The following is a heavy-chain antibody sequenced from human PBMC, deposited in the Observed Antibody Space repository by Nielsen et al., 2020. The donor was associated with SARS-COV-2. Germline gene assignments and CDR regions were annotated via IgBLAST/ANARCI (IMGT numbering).Heavy chain of an antibody. CDR3: ARDGQGVYSSSWEFDY. CDR2: IYPSDSDT. Sequence: GESLKISCKGSGYSFTSSWIGWVRQMPGKGLEWMGIIYPSDSDTRYSPSFQGQVTMSADKSISTAYLQWSGLKASDTAMYYCARDGQGVYSSSWEFDYWGQGTLVTVSS. V-gene: IGHV5-51*01. CDR1: GYSFTSSW. J-gene: IGHJ4*02. D-gene: IGHD6-13*01.